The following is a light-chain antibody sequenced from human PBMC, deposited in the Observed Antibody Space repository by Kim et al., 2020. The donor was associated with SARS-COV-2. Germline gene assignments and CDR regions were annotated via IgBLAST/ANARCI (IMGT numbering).Light chain of an antibody. J-gene: IGKJ1*01. CDR3: HQYDSSLWT. V-gene: IGKV3-20*01. CDR1: QSVSNSY. Sequence: EIVLTQSPGTLSLSPGDRATLSCRASQSVSNSYLAWYQQKPGQAPRLVIYGASSRATGIPDRFSGSGSGTDFTLTISRLEPEDFAVYFCHQYDSSLWTFGQGTKVDIK. CDR2: GAS.